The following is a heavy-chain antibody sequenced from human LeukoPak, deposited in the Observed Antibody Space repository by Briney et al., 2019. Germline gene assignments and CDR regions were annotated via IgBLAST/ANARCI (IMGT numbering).Heavy chain of an antibody. Sequence: ASVKVSCKASGYTFTSYDINWVRQATGQGLEWMGWMNPNSGNTGYAQKFQGRVTMTRNTSISTAYMELSSLRSEDTAVYYCARGGGFCSGGSCYNFDYGAKEPLVTVSS. CDR1: GYTFTSYD. J-gene: IGHJ4*01. V-gene: IGHV1-8*01. D-gene: IGHD2-15*01. CDR3: ARGGGFCSGGSCYNFDY. CDR2: MNPNSGNT.